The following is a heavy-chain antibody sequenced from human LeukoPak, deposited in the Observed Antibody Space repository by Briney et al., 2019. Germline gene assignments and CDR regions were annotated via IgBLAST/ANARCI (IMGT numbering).Heavy chain of an antibody. Sequence: ASVKVSCKTSGYIFTSYGISWVRQAPGLGLEWMGWSSTYNGNTNYAQKFQGRVTMTTDTSTSTAYMELRSLTSDDTAVYYCARVEGRGRRGYCFDPWGQGTLVTVSS. J-gene: IGHJ5*02. V-gene: IGHV1-18*01. CDR2: SSTYNGNT. CDR1: GYIFTSYG. D-gene: IGHD3-10*01. CDR3: ARVEGRGRRGYCFDP.